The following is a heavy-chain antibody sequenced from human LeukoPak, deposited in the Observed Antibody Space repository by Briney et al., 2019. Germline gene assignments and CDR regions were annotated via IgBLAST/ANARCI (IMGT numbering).Heavy chain of an antibody. Sequence: GGSLRLSCAASGFTFSSYSTNWVRQAPGKGLEWVSYISSSSSTIYYADSVKGRFTISRDNAKNSLYLQMNSLRAEDTAVYYCAREISSCGFDYWGQGTLVTVSS. CDR2: ISSSSSTI. D-gene: IGHD2-15*01. V-gene: IGHV3-48*04. CDR3: AREISSCGFDY. J-gene: IGHJ4*02. CDR1: GFTFSSYS.